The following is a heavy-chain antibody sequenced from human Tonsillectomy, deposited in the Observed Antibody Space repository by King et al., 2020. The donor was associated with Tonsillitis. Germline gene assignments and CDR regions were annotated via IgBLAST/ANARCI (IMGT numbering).Heavy chain of an antibody. D-gene: IGHD1-7*01. CDR2: IYYSGTT. CDR3: ARGEGTTGGFDY. Sequence: QLQESGPGLVKPSQTLSLICSVSGGSIRTGDFYWSWIRQPPGKGREWIGYIYYSGTTYDNPSHQGRVSMSVDASKNQFSLKLRSVTAADTAVYYCARGEGTTGGFDYWGQGTLVTVSS. V-gene: IGHV4-30-4*01. J-gene: IGHJ4*02. CDR1: GGSIRTGDFY.